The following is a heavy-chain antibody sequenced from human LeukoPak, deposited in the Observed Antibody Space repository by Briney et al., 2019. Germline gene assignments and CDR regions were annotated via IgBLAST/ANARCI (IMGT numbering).Heavy chain of an antibody. CDR3: ARVDTSGWKLYFDY. Sequence: PSETLSLTCTVSGDSIRSYHWNWIRQPPGKGLEWIGSTHYSGSGNHNPSLKSRLTISVDTSKNQFSLKLSSVTAADTALYYCARVDTSGWKLYFDYWGQGILVTVSS. D-gene: IGHD6-19*01. V-gene: IGHV4-59*08. CDR2: THYSGSG. J-gene: IGHJ4*02. CDR1: GDSIRSYH.